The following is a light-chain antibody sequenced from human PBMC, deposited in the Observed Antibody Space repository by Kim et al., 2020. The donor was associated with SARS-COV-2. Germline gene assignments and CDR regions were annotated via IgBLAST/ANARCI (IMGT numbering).Light chain of an antibody. J-gene: IGLJ2*01. CDR2: DNN. CDR3: GTWDSSLSAV. Sequence: GQKITISCSGSSSDIVNNYVSWYQQLPGTAPKLLIYDNNKRPSGIPDRFSGSKSGTSATLGITGLQTGDEADYYCGTWDSSLSAVFGGGTQLTVL. V-gene: IGLV1-51*01. CDR1: SSDIVNNY.